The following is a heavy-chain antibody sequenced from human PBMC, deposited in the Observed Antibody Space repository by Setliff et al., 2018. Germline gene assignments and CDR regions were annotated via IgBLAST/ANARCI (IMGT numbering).Heavy chain of an antibody. J-gene: IGHJ4*02. D-gene: IGHD2-8*02. V-gene: IGHV4-34*01. Sequence: SETLSLTCAVYGGSFSTYYWGWIRQPPGKGLEWIGSIYHSGSTNYNPSLKSRVTISVDTSKNQFSLKLSSVTAADTALYYCTVYNTGSSKDHYWGQGTPVTVSS. CDR2: IYHSGST. CDR1: GGSFSTYY. CDR3: TVYNTGSSKDHY.